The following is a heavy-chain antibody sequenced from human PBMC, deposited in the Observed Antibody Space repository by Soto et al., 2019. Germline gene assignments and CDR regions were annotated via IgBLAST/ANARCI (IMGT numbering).Heavy chain of an antibody. CDR3: ARGAAAGTATHFDY. CDR1: GGTFSSYA. D-gene: IGHD6-13*01. V-gene: IGHV1-69*01. Sequence: QVQLVQSGAEVKKPGSSVKVSCKASGGTFSSYAISWVRQAPGQGLEWMGGIIPIFGTANYAQKFQGRVTITADEYTSRGYMELSSLRSEDTAVYYCARGAAAGTATHFDYWGQGTLVTVSS. CDR2: IIPIFGTA. J-gene: IGHJ4*02.